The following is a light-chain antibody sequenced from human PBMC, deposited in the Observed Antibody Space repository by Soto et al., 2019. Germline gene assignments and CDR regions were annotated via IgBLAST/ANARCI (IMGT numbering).Light chain of an antibody. CDR1: SSNIGAGYD. V-gene: IGLV1-40*01. CDR3: QSYDSSLSGWV. Sequence: QSVLRQPPSVSGAPGQRVTISCTGSSSNIGAGYDVHWYQQLPGTAPKLLIYGNSNRPSGVPDRFSGSKSGTSASLAITGLRAEDEADYYCQSYDSSLSGWVFGGGTKL. CDR2: GNS. J-gene: IGLJ3*02.